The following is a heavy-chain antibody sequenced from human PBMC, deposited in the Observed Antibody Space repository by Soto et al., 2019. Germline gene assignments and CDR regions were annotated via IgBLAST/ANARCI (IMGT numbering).Heavy chain of an antibody. Sequence: GGSLRLSCAASGFTFSSYGMHWVRQAPGKGLEWVAVIWYDGSNKYYADSVKGRFTISRENSKNTLYLQMNSLRAEDTAVYYCATAPHNKLYCSSTSCYRIDPWGQGTLVTVSS. V-gene: IGHV3-33*01. CDR3: ATAPHNKLYCSSTSCYRIDP. CDR1: GFTFSSYG. D-gene: IGHD2-2*01. CDR2: IWYDGSNK. J-gene: IGHJ5*02.